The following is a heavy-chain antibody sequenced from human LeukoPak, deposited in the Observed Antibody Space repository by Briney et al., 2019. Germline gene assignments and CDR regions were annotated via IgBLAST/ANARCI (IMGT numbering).Heavy chain of an antibody. J-gene: IGHJ5*02. D-gene: IGHD3-22*01. V-gene: IGHV4-59*08. Sequence: PSETLSLTCTVSGDSISPYYWSWIRQPPGGGLEWIGYVFYTGSTNYNPSLKSRVIISVDTSKNQFSLRLSSVTAADTAVYYCARRIANYYDSSGYYRNWFDPWGQGTLVTVSS. CDR2: VFYTGST. CDR1: GDSISPYY. CDR3: ARRIANYYDSSGYYRNWFDP.